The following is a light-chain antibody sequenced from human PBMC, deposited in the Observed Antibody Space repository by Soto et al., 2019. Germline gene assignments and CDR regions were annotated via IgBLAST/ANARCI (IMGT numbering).Light chain of an antibody. CDR3: QLGDSSSDHHV. CDR2: DDN. J-gene: IGLJ1*01. V-gene: IGLV3-21*02. CDR1: NIGYKS. Sequence: SYELTQPPSVSDAPGQTAKINCGGNNIGYKSVPWYPQRPGQAPVLVVYDDNRRPSWIPERFSGCSSGYTALLTIRRDEAGDEAGYYCQLGDSSSDHHVFGTGTKV.